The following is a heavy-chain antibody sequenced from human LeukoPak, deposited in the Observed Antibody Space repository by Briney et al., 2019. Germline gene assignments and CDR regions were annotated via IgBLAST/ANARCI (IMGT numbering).Heavy chain of an antibody. CDR1: GFTFSSYS. V-gene: IGHV3-21*01. D-gene: IGHD2-2*01. CDR2: ISSSSSYI. CDR3: ARRKVVPAANVRYYYYGMDV. Sequence: GGSLRLSCAASGFTFSSYSMNWVRQAPGKGLEWVSSISSSSSYIYYADSVKGRFTISRDNAKNSLYLQMNSLRAEHTAVYYCARRKVVPAANVRYYYYGMDVWGQGTTVTVSS. J-gene: IGHJ6*02.